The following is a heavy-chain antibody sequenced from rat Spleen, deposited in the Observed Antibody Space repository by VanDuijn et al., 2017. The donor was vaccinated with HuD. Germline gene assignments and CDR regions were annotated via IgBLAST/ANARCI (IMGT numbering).Heavy chain of an antibody. CDR3: TTENYWFAY. Sequence: EVQLVESDGGLVQPGRSLKLSCEASGFTFSDFYMAWVRQAPTKGLEWVASISYDGSKTFYRDSVKGRFTISRDNARSTLNLHMDSLRSEDTAIYYCTTENYWFAYWGQGTLVTVSS. J-gene: IGHJ3*01. D-gene: IGHD1-10*01. V-gene: IGHV5-20*01. CDR2: ISYDGSKT. CDR1: GFTFSDFY.